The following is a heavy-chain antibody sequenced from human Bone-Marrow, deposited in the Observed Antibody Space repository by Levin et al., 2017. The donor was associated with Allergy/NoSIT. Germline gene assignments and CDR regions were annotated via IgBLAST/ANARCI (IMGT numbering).Heavy chain of an antibody. D-gene: IGHD4/OR15-4a*01. CDR2: IKKDGSEK. CDR3: VPDGSVDYGGY. V-gene: IGHV3-7*01. Sequence: QTGGSLRLSCAASGFTFSRHWMNWVRQAPGKGLEWVANIKKDGSEKNYVDPVKGRFAISRDNAKNSLYLQMNSLRVEDTAVYYCVPDGSVDYGGYWGQGTLVTVSS. J-gene: IGHJ4*02. CDR1: GFTFSRHW.